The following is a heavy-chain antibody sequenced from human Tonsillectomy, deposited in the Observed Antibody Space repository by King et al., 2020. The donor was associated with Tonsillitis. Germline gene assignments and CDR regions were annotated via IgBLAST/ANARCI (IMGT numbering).Heavy chain of an antibody. D-gene: IGHD3-22*01. CDR3: ARDSSPGSYYDSSGYLDY. CDR1: GYTFTSYY. CDR2: INPSGGST. J-gene: IGHJ4*02. Sequence: VQLVQSGAEVKKPGASVKVSCKASGYTFTSYYIHWVRQAPGQGLEWMGIINPSGGSTSYAQKFQGRVTMTRDTSTSTVDMGLSSPRSEDTAVYYCARDSSPGSYYDSSGYLDYWGQGTLVTVSS. V-gene: IGHV1-46*03.